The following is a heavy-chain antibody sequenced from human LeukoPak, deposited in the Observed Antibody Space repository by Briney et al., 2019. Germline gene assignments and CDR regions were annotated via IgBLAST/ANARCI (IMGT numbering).Heavy chain of an antibody. V-gene: IGHV3-23*01. CDR3: AKPNSGWYPFDY. J-gene: IGHJ4*02. Sequence: PGGSLRLSCAASGFTFNSYAMSWVRQAPGKGLEWVSGISGSGGTTNYADSVKGRFTISRDNSKNTLFLQMNSPGPEDTAVYYCAKPNSGWYPFDYWGQGTLVTVSS. CDR2: ISGSGGTT. D-gene: IGHD6-19*01. CDR1: GFTFNSYA.